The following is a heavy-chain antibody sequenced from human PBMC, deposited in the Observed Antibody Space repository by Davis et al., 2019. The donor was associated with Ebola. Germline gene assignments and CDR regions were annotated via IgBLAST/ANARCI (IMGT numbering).Heavy chain of an antibody. Sequence: MPSETLSLTCTVPGGSISSSSYYWGWIRQPPGKGLEWIGSIYYSGSTNYNPSLKSRVTISVDTSKNQFSLKLSSVTAADTAVYYCARQSSGIDPWGQGTLVTVSS. J-gene: IGHJ5*02. CDR1: GGSISSSSYY. D-gene: IGHD3-10*01. V-gene: IGHV4-39*07. CDR2: IYYSGST. CDR3: ARQSSGIDP.